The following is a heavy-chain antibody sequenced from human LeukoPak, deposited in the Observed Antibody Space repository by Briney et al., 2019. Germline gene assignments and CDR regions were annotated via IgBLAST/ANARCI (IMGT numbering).Heavy chain of an antibody. Sequence: PGESLKISCKASGYRFTNYWIGLVRQMPGKGLEWMGIIHPGDSGTKYSPSFQDQVTMSFDESTTTAYLQWSSLRASDSAIYYCARGGTYRYGSSDYWGQGTLVTVSS. CDR2: IHPGDSGT. D-gene: IGHD5-18*01. V-gene: IGHV5-51*01. CDR3: ARGGTYRYGSSDY. J-gene: IGHJ4*02. CDR1: GYRFTNYW.